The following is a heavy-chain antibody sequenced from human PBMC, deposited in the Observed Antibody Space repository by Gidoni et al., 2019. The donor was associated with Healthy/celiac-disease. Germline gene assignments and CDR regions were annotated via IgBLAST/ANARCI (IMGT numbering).Heavy chain of an antibody. D-gene: IGHD6-19*01. Sequence: QVQLVQSGAEVKKPGASVQVSGTASGYTFTSYDINWVRQAAGQGLEWLGWMNPNSGNTGYAQNFQGRVIITRHISIRTAYMELSSLRSEDTAVYYCARAGSGWYNWFDPLGQVTLFTVSS. J-gene: IGHJ5*02. CDR2: MNPNSGNT. CDR3: ARAGSGWYNWFDP. CDR1: GYTFTSYD. V-gene: IGHV1-8*01.